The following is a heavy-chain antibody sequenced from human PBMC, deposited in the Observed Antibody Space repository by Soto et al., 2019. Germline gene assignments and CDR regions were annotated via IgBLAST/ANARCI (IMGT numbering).Heavy chain of an antibody. J-gene: IGHJ4*02. V-gene: IGHV3-23*01. CDR3: VKGPRAKWGSAY. CDR1: GFTFSNYA. D-gene: IGHD3-16*01. CDR2: ISGSGDST. Sequence: EVQLLESGGVLVQPGGSLRLSCAASGFTFSNYALSWVRQAPGKGLEWVSAISGSGDSTYYADSVKGRFSISRDNSKNTLFLQMNSLRAEDTAVYYCVKGPRAKWGSAYWGQGTLVTVSS.